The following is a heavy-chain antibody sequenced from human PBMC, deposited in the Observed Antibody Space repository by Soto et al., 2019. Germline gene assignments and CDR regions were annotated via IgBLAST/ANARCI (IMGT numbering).Heavy chain of an antibody. J-gene: IGHJ3*02. Sequence: ASVKVSCKASGYTFTGYYMHWVRQAPGQGLEWMGWINPNSGGTNYAQKFQGRATMTRDTSISTAYMELSRLRSDDTAVYYCARVRLLLAMDAFDIWGQGTMVTVSS. CDR3: ARVRLLLAMDAFDI. CDR2: INPNSGGT. D-gene: IGHD5-18*01. V-gene: IGHV1-2*02. CDR1: GYTFTGYY.